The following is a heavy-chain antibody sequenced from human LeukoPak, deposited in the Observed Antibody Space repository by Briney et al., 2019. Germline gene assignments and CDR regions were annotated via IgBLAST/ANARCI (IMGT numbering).Heavy chain of an antibody. CDR3: AKSTAMVNYFDY. D-gene: IGHD5-18*01. CDR2: ISGSGGST. CDR1: GFTFSSYA. J-gene: IGHJ4*02. Sequence: GGSLRLSCAASGFTFSSYAMSWVRQAPGKGLKWVSAISGSGGSTYYADSVKGRFTISRDNSKNTLYLQMNSLRAEDTAVYYCAKSTAMVNYFDYWGQGTLVTVSS. V-gene: IGHV3-23*01.